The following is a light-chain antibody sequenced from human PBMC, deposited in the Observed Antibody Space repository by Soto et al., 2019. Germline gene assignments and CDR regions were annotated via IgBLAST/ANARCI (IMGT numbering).Light chain of an antibody. V-gene: IGKV3-20*01. CDR2: GAS. CDR3: QQYDYLIT. Sequence: EIVLTQSPGTLSLSPGERATLSCRASQSVSSSYLAWYQQKPGQAPRLLISGASNRATGIPDRFSGSGSGTDFTLTISRLEPEDLAVYYCQQYDYLITFGQGTRLEIK. J-gene: IGKJ5*01. CDR1: QSVSSSY.